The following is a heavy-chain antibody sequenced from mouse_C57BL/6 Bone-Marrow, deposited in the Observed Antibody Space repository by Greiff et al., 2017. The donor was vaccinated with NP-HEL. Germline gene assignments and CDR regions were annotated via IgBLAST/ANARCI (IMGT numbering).Heavy chain of an antibody. CDR3: ARGWLWGY. CDR1: GYSITSGYY. V-gene: IGHV3-6*01. J-gene: IGHJ2*01. CDR2: ISYDGSN. D-gene: IGHD2-2*01. Sequence: EVKLVESGPGLVKPSQSLSLTCSVTGYSITSGYYWNWIRQFPGNKLEWMGYISYDGSNNYNPSLKNRISITRDTSKNQFFLKLNSVTTEDTATYYCARGWLWGYWGQGTTLTVSS.